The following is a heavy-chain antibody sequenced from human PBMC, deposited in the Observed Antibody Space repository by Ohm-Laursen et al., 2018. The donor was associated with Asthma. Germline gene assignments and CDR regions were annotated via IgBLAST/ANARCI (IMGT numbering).Heavy chain of an antibody. Sequence: SLRLSCAASGFTFSSYALHWVRQAPGKGLEWVSLISFDGNNKYYADSVKGRFTISRDNSKNTLYLQMNSLRTEDTALYYCAKDRGSYGSGSDGYWGQGTLVTVSS. CDR2: ISFDGNNK. CDR3: AKDRGSYGSGSDGY. D-gene: IGHD3-10*01. J-gene: IGHJ4*02. CDR1: GFTFSSYA. V-gene: IGHV3-30-3*01.